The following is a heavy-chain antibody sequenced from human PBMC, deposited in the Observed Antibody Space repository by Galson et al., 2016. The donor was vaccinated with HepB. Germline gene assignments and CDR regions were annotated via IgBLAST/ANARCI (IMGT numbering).Heavy chain of an antibody. CDR1: GGTSSSYG. CDR3: ARVGYSAGWGHYYGMDV. D-gene: IGHD5-12*01. Sequence: SVKVSCKATGGTSSSYGISWVRQAPGQGLEWMGRIIPILGTTNYAQKFQGRVTITAETSTSTAHMELSSLRSDDTAVYYCARVGYSAGWGHYYGMDVWGQGTTVTVSS. V-gene: IGHV1-69*04. J-gene: IGHJ6*02. CDR2: IIPILGTT.